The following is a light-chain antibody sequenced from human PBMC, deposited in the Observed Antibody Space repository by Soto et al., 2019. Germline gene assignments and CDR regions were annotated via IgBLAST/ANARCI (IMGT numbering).Light chain of an antibody. CDR1: QDIRID. V-gene: IGKV1-6*01. CDR3: LQDYSFPWT. Sequence: IQMTQSPSTLSATAGDRVNITCRASQDIRIDLGWYQQNPGKAPRLLIYAASILQSGVPSRVSGSGSGTDFTLTISSLQPEDFETYYCLQDYSFPWTFGQGTKVDI. J-gene: IGKJ1*01. CDR2: AAS.